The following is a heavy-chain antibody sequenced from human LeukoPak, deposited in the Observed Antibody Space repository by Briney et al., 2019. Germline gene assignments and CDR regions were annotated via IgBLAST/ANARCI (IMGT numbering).Heavy chain of an antibody. D-gene: IGHD3-10*01. CDR1: GFTFTSSA. CDR2: IVVGSGNT. Sequence: SVKVSCKASGFTFTSSAVQCVRQARGQRLEWIGWIVVGSGNTNYAQKFQERVTITRDMSTSTAYMELSSLRSEDTAVYYCAADLYGSGQSMGAFDIWGQGTMVTVSS. V-gene: IGHV1-58*01. J-gene: IGHJ3*02. CDR3: AADLYGSGQSMGAFDI.